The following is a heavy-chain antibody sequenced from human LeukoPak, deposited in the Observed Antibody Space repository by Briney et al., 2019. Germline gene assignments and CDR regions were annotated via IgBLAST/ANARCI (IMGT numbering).Heavy chain of an antibody. J-gene: IGHJ3*02. V-gene: IGHV1-69*04. Sequence: EASVKVSCKASGDNFSTYVLTWVRPAPGQGLEWVGRIIPTLNVANFAQKFKGRVSITADKSTNTAHLELNSLRAEDTAVYYCTREGVYSPDPTSYHRLPFDIWGKGTLVIVSS. D-gene: IGHD3-16*02. CDR3: TREGVYSPDPTSYHRLPFDI. CDR1: GDNFSTYV. CDR2: IIPTLNVA.